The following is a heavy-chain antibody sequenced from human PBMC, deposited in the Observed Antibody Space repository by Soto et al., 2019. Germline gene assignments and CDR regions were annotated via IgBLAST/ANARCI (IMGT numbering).Heavy chain of an antibody. J-gene: IGHJ4*02. CDR3: GKVLVGATGHTDSDS. CDR2: IDYNGVT. D-gene: IGHD2-15*01. CDR1: GGSIYRSGYY. V-gene: IGHV4-39*01. Sequence: SSETLSLTCTVSGGSIYRSGYYWGWIRQPPGRGLEWIGNIDYNGVTYSNPSLKSRVTISRDTSKNQFSLKLTSVTVADTALYYCGKVLVGATGHTDSDSWGPGTLVTVSS.